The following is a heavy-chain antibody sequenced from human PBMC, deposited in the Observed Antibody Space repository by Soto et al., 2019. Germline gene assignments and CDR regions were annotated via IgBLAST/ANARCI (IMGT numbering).Heavy chain of an antibody. Sequence: SETLSLTCTVLGGSVSISSSFWGWIRQAPGKGLEWIGSIYYSGTTYYNPSLKSRVTISVDTSKSQFSLKMRSVTAADTAVYFCARHPATSVTWFYGMDVCGQGTTVTVSS. CDR3: ARHPATSVTWFYGMDV. CDR1: GGSVSISSSF. D-gene: IGHD3-22*01. V-gene: IGHV4-39*01. J-gene: IGHJ6*02. CDR2: IYYSGTT.